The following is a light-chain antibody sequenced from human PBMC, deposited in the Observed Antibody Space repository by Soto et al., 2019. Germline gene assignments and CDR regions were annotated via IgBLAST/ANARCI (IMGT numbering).Light chain of an antibody. V-gene: IGKV1-5*01. CDR2: DAS. CDR3: QQYDSYSEA. CDR1: QSISSG. J-gene: IGKJ1*01. Sequence: RTRSASTLSASKGDRVNITGRASQSISSGVAWYQQKPGKAPKFLIYDASSLKSGVPSRFSGSGPGTEFTLTISSLQPDDFAPYYCQQYDSYSEAFGQGTKVDI.